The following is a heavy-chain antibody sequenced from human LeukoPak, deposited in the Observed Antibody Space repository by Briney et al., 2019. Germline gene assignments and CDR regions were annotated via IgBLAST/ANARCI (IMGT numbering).Heavy chain of an antibody. CDR1: GFTFSSYW. Sequence: GGPPRLSCAASGFTFSSYWMSWVRQAPGKGLQWVANIKQDGSDKYYVDSVKGRFTISRDNAKNSLNLQMSSLRAEDTAVYYCAREGLWVGPDSGKTRHPYWEIWGQGTMVTVCS. V-gene: IGHV3-7*04. J-gene: IGHJ3*02. CDR2: IKQDGSDK. D-gene: IGHD2-21*01. CDR3: AREGLWVGPDSGKTRHPYWEI.